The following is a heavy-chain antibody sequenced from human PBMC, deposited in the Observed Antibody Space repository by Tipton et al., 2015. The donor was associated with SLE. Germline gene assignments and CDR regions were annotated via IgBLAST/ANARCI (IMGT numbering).Heavy chain of an antibody. CDR2: INHSGST. D-gene: IGHD4-17*01. J-gene: IGHJ2*01. CDR3: ASPDYGDSRGFDL. Sequence: TLSLTCAVYGDSLNDYFWSWIRQPPGKGLEWIGEINHSGSTNYSPSLKSRVTISVDTSKNQFSLKLSSVTAADTAVYYCASPDYGDSRGFDLWGRGTLVTVSS. V-gene: IGHV4-34*01. CDR1: GDSLNDYF.